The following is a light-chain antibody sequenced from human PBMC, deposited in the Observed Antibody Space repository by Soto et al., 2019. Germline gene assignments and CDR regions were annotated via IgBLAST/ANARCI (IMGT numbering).Light chain of an antibody. CDR3: SSYRSGNTVV. V-gene: IGLV2-14*01. Sequence: QSALTQPASVSESPGQSITISCTGTSSDVGGYNYVTWYQQHPGKAPKRMIYDVSNRPSGVPNRFSGSKSGNTASLTISGLQADDEADYYCSSYRSGNTVVFGGGTKLTVL. J-gene: IGLJ2*01. CDR2: DVS. CDR1: SSDVGGYNY.